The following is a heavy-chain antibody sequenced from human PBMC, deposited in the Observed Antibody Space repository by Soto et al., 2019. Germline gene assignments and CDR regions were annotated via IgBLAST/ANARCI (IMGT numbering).Heavy chain of an antibody. CDR1: GGTFSSYA. V-gene: IGHV1-69*01. Sequence: QVQLVQSGAEVKKPGSSVKVSCKASGGTFSSYAISWVRQAPGQGLEWMGGIIPIFGTANYAQKFQGRVTITADETTSTAYRELSSLRSEDTAVYYCARDTCSGGSCGSVYWGQEALVTVSS. J-gene: IGHJ4*02. CDR3: ARDTCSGGSCGSVY. D-gene: IGHD2-15*01. CDR2: IIPIFGTA.